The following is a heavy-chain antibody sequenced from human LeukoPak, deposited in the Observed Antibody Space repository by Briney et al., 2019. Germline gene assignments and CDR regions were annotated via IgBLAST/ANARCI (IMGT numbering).Heavy chain of an antibody. Sequence: SETLSLTRTVSGGSISSDIYYWSWIRQPAGKGLEWIGRIYMSGNTNYNLSLKRRLTISVDTSKNQFSLKLSSVTAADTAVYYCAGTRRYCSGGSCYNWFDPWGQGTLVTVSS. CDR1: GGSISSDIYY. V-gene: IGHV4-61*02. CDR2: IYMSGNT. CDR3: AGTRRYCSGGSCYNWFDP. J-gene: IGHJ5*02. D-gene: IGHD2-15*01.